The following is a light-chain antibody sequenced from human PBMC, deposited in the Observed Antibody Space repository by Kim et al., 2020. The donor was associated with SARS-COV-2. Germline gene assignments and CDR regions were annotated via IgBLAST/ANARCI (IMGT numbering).Light chain of an antibody. CDR2: QDS. Sequence: SYELTQPPSVSVSPGQTASITCSGDKLGDKYACWYQQKPGQSPVLVIYQDSKRPSGIPDRFSGSNSGNTATLTISGTQAMDEADYYCQAWDSSIWVFGGG. CDR3: QAWDSSIWV. V-gene: IGLV3-1*01. CDR1: KLGDKY. J-gene: IGLJ3*02.